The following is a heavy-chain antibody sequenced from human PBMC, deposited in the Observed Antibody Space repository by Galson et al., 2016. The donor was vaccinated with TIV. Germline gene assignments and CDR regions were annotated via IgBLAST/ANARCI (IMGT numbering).Heavy chain of an antibody. CDR2: IIPLFGEA. J-gene: IGHJ6*02. D-gene: IGHD5-18*01. CDR1: GDTFSSFV. CDR3: AKCRNTAMDTYYYSYGLDV. V-gene: IGHV1-69*13. Sequence: SVKVSCKASGDTFSSFVISWVRQAPGQGLEWMGGIIPLFGEAHYAQKFQGRVTISADESTSTVYMELSGLRSGDTAMYYCAKCRNTAMDTYYYSYGLDVLGQGTTVTVSS.